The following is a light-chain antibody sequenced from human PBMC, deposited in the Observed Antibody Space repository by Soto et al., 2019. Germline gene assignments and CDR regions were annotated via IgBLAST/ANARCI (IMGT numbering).Light chain of an antibody. CDR1: QSVLYSTLSKNY. CDR2: WSS. J-gene: IGKJ2*01. CDR3: HQYYTTPYT. Sequence: DIVMTQSPDSLAVSLGERATINCKSSQSVLYSTLSKNYLSWYQQKPGQPPKLLIYWSSTRESGVPDRFSRSGSRTDFTLTISTVQSEDVAVYYCHQYYTTPYTFGQRTKLEIK. V-gene: IGKV4-1*01.